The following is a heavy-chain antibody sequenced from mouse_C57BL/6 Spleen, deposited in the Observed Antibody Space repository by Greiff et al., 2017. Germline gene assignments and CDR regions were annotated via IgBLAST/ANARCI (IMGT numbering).Heavy chain of an antibody. V-gene: IGHV5-17*01. CDR1: GFTFSDYG. Sequence: EVKLMESGGGLVKPGGSLKLSCAASGFTFSDYGMHWVRQAPEKGLEWVAYISSGSSTIYYADTVKGRFTISRDNAKNTLFLQMTSLRSEDTAMYYCARGGYGNYYFDYWGQGTTLTVSS. D-gene: IGHD2-1*01. J-gene: IGHJ2*01. CDR3: ARGGYGNYYFDY. CDR2: ISSGSSTI.